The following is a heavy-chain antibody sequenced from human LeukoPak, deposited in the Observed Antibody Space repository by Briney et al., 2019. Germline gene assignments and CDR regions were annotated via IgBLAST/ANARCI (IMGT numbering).Heavy chain of an antibody. Sequence: ASVKVSCKASGYTFTSYYMHWVRQAPGQGLEWMGIINPSGGSTSYPQKFQGRVTMTRDTSTSTVYMELSSLRAEDTAVYYCARQKNYDSSGYYYGVGAFDIWGQGTMVTVSS. J-gene: IGHJ3*02. CDR3: ARQKNYDSSGYYYGVGAFDI. CDR1: GYTFTSYY. V-gene: IGHV1-46*01. CDR2: INPSGGST. D-gene: IGHD3-22*01.